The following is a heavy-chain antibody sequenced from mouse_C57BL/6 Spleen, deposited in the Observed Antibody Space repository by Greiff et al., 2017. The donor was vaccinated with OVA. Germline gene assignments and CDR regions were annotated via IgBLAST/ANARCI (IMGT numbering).Heavy chain of an antibody. Sequence: VKLQESGAELVKPGASVKISCKASGYAFSSYWMNWVKQRPGQGLEWIGQIYPGDGDTNYNGKFKGKATLTADKSSSTAYMQLSSLTSEDSAVYFCAIDSSGFYAMDYWGQGTSVTVSS. J-gene: IGHJ4*01. D-gene: IGHD3-2*02. V-gene: IGHV1-80*01. CDR2: IYPGDGDT. CDR3: AIDSSGFYAMDY. CDR1: GYAFSSYW.